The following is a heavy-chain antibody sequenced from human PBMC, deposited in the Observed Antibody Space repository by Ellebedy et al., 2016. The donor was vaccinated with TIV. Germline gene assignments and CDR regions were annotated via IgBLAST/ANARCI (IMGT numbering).Heavy chain of an antibody. CDR3: ARGNGHAFDL. J-gene: IGHJ3*01. CDR1: GFTFSSYW. V-gene: IGHV3-74*01. CDR2: INGDGSST. D-gene: IGHD2-8*01. Sequence: GGFLRLSCAASGFTFSSYWMHWVRQAPGKGLMWVSRINGDGSSTSYADSVKGRFTISRDNAKNTLYLQMNSLRAEDTAVYYCARGNGHAFDLWGQGTMVTVSS.